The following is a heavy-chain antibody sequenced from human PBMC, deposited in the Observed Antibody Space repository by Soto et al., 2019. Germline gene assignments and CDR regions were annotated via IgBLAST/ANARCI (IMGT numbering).Heavy chain of an antibody. Sequence: GGSLRLSCAASGFTFSSYAMHWVRQAPGKGLEWVAVISYDGSNKYYADSVKGRFTISRDNSKNTLYLQMNSLRAEDTAVYYCARDRELTIFGVVIPTRTNYGMDVWGQGTTVTVS. D-gene: IGHD3-3*01. V-gene: IGHV3-30-3*01. J-gene: IGHJ6*02. CDR3: ARDRELTIFGVVIPTRTNYGMDV. CDR1: GFTFSSYA. CDR2: ISYDGSNK.